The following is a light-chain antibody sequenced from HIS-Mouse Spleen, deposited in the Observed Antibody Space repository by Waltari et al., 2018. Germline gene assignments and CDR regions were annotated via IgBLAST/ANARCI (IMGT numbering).Light chain of an antibody. CDR1: SRAVGSSTL. J-gene: IGLJ2*01. CDR2: EGS. V-gene: IGLV2-23*01. CDR3: CSYAGSSTVV. Sequence: QSALTQPASVSGSPGQSIPISCPGTSRAVGSSTLVSWYQQHPGKAPKPMIYEGSKRPSGVSNRFSGSKSGNTASLTISGLQAEDEADYYCCSYAGSSTVVFGGGTKLTVL.